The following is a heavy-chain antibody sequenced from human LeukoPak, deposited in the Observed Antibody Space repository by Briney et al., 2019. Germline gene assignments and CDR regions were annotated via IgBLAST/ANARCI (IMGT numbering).Heavy chain of an antibody. CDR3: ARADWEGYYYDSSGYYPY. CDR2: IKQDGSEK. V-gene: IGHV3-7*01. CDR1: GFTFRSYV. D-gene: IGHD3-22*01. J-gene: IGHJ4*02. Sequence: GGSLRLSCAASGFTFRSYVMSWVRQAPGKGLEWVANIKQDGSEKYYVDSVKGRFTISRDNAKNSLYLQMNSLRAEDTAVYYCARADWEGYYYDSSGYYPYWGQGTLVTVSS.